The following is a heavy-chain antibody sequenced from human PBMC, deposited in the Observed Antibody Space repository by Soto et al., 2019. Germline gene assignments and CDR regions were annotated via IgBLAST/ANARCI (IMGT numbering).Heavy chain of an antibody. D-gene: IGHD3-16*02. J-gene: IGHJ6*02. CDR2: SSSSGGYT. CDR1: GFSVGDYY. V-gene: IGHV3-11*06. CDR3: ARSSGGRKVVTFDYGLDV. Sequence: QVQLVESGGGLVEPGGSLRLSCAASGFSVGDYYMTWIRQAPGKVLEWLSYSSSSGGYTNYADSVKGRFTISRDNARNSLYLQRDSLRAEDTAVYFCARSSGGRKVVTFDYGLDVWGQGTTFTVSS.